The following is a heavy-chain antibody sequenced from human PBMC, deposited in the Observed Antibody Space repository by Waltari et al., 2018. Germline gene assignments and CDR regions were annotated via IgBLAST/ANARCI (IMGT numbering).Heavy chain of an antibody. CDR3: ARVRIDYGGNSFYY. V-gene: IGHV1-8*01. D-gene: IGHD4-17*01. CDR1: GYTFPSYD. Sequence: QVQLVQSGAEVKKPGASVKVSCKASGYTFPSYDINWVRQATGQGLEWMGWMNPNSGNTGYAQKFQGRVTMTRNTSISTAYMELSSLRSEDTAVYYCARVRIDYGGNSFYYWGQGTLVTVSS. J-gene: IGHJ4*02. CDR2: MNPNSGNT.